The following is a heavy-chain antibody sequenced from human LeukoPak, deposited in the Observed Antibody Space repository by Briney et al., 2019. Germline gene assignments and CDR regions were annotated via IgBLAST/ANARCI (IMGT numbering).Heavy chain of an antibody. D-gene: IGHD4-17*01. CDR2: IKQDGSEK. Sequence: GGSLTLSCAASGFTFSSYWMSWVRQAPGKGLEWVANIKQDGSEKNYVDSVKGRFTISRDNGKNSLYLQMNSLRAEDTAVYYCARRHLDHGDLFDYWGQGTLVTVSS. V-gene: IGHV3-7*01. J-gene: IGHJ4*02. CDR3: ARRHLDHGDLFDY. CDR1: GFTFSSYW.